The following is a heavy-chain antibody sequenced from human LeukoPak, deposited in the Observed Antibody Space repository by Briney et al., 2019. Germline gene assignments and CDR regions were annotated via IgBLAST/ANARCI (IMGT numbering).Heavy chain of an antibody. CDR3: ARGLASWIQLWSASDY. V-gene: IGHV3-30*02. CDR2: IRYDGSNK. CDR1: GFTFSSYG. J-gene: IGHJ4*02. Sequence: GGSLRLSCAASGFTFSSYGMHWVRQAPGKGLEWVAFIRYDGSNKYYADSVKGRFTISRDNSKNTLYLQMNSLRAEDTAVYYCARGLASWIQLWSASDYWGQGTLVTVSS. D-gene: IGHD5-18*01.